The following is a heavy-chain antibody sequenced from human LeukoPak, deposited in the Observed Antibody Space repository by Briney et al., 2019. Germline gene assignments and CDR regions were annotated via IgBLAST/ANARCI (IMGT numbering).Heavy chain of an antibody. CDR1: GFTFSTYW. D-gene: IGHD6-19*01. CDR3: ARWEDVSVWPYFDS. Sequence: GEYLSLYCAASGFTFSTYWMGWVRPAQGQGLEWVANIKEDGSQNYYMDYVKGRFTIDRANAKNQLYLQKNSLRAEDKAVYYCARWEDVSVWPYFDSLGQGTLGTGS. V-gene: IGHV3-7*03. J-gene: IGHJ4*02. CDR2: IKEDGSQN.